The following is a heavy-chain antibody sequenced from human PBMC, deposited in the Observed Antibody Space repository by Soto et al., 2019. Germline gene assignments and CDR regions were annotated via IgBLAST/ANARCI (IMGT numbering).Heavy chain of an antibody. CDR1: GFTFSKFE. CDR3: ARDQEAGGVGWFAP. Sequence: EVQLLQSGGGLVQPGGSLRLSCVASGFTFSKFEMIWVRQAPGKGLEWLSYITGSGSAQHYANSVRGGFTISRDNAKNSVYLRLNSVRVEDTAVYYCARDQEAGGVGWFAPWGQGTLATVSS. J-gene: IGHJ5*02. V-gene: IGHV3-48*03. CDR2: ITGSGSAQ.